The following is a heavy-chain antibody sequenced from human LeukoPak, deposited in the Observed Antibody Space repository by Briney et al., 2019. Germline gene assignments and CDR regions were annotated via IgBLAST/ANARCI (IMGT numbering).Heavy chain of an antibody. Sequence: ASVKVSCKPSGYTFNSYYMHWVRQAPGQGLEWMGIINPSGGSTSYAQKFQGRVTMTRDTSTSTVYMELSSLRSEDTAVYYCARELADAFDIWGQGTMVTVSS. CDR2: INPSGGST. V-gene: IGHV1-46*02. D-gene: IGHD1-1*01. CDR3: ARELADAFDI. CDR1: GYTFNSYY. J-gene: IGHJ3*02.